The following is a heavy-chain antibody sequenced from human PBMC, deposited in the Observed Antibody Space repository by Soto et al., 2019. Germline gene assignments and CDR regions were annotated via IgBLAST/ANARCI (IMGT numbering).Heavy chain of an antibody. J-gene: IGHJ4*02. D-gene: IGHD2-21*02. CDR1: GGSISSGGYS. CDR2: IYHSGST. V-gene: IGHV4-30-2*01. CDR3: ARAYCGGDCYSGYLDY. Sequence: TSETLSLTCAVSGGSISSGGYSWSWIRQPPGKGLEWIGYIYHSGSTYYNPSLKSRVTISVDRSKNQFSLKLSSVTAADTAVYYCARAYCGGDCYSGYLDYWGQGTLVTVSS.